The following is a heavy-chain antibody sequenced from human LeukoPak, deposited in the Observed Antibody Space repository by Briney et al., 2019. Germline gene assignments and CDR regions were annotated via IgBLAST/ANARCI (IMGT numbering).Heavy chain of an antibody. CDR1: GFTFSSYW. CDR3: ARPDIFRGYDAFDI. J-gene: IGHJ3*02. D-gene: IGHD3-9*01. CDR2: INSDGSST. Sequence: GGSLRLSCAASGFTFSSYWMHWVRQAPGKGLVWVSRINSDGSSTSYADSVKGRFTISRDNAKSTLYLQMNSLRAEDTAVYYCARPDIFRGYDAFDIWGQGTMVTVSS. V-gene: IGHV3-74*01.